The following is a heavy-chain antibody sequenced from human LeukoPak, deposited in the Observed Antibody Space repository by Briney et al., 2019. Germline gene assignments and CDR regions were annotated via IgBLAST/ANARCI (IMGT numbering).Heavy chain of an antibody. CDR2: INPNSGGT. Sequence: ASVNVSCTASGYTFTGYYMHWVRQAPGQGLEWMGWINPNSGGTNYAQKFQGWVTMTRGTSISTAYMELSRLRSDDTAVYYCARGFRGYSSSWVWFDPWGQGTLVTVSS. D-gene: IGHD6-13*01. CDR1: GYTFTGYY. V-gene: IGHV1-2*04. CDR3: ARGFRGYSSSWVWFDP. J-gene: IGHJ5*02.